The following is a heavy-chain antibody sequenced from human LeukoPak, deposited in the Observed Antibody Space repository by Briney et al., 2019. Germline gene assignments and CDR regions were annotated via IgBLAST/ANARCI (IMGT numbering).Heavy chain of an antibody. J-gene: IGHJ3*02. V-gene: IGHV3-9*01. Sequence: GGSLRLSCAASGFTFDDYAMHWVRQAPGKGLEWVSGITYNSGSIGYADSVKGRFTISRDNAKNSLYLQMNSLRAEDTAVYYCANNYDFWSGYYTGAFDIWGQGTMVTVSS. CDR3: ANNYDFWSGYYTGAFDI. D-gene: IGHD3-3*01. CDR1: GFTFDDYA. CDR2: ITYNSGSI.